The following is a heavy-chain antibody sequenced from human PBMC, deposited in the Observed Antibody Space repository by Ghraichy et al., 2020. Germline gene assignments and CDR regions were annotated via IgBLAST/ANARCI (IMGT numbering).Heavy chain of an antibody. CDR2: ISGSSGNK. CDR3: ARAALGGSYRFVS. D-gene: IGHD3-16*02. Sequence: GGSLRLSCIASGFSFSDYTMNWVRQAPGKGPEWVSYISGSSGNKYYADSVEGRFTISRDNAKKSLFLQMNSLRDEDTAVYYCARAALGGSYRFVSWGQGSLVIVSS. J-gene: IGHJ4*02. V-gene: IGHV3-48*02. CDR1: GFSFSDYT.